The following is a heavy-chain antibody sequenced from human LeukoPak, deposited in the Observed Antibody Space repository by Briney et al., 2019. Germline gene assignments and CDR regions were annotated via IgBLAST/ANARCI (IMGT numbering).Heavy chain of an antibody. J-gene: IGHJ3*02. Sequence: KSSETLSLTCTVSGGSISSYYWSWIRQPPGKGLEWIGSIYYSGSTYYNPSLKSRVTISVDTSKNQFSLKLSSVTAADTAVYYCARLIVVVSLTLDAFDIWGQGTMVTVSS. CDR2: IYYSGST. CDR1: GGSISSYY. V-gene: IGHV4-59*05. CDR3: ARLIVVVSLTLDAFDI. D-gene: IGHD3-22*01.